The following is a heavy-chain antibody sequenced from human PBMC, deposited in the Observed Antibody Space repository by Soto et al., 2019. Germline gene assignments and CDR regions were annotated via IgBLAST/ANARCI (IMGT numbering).Heavy chain of an antibody. Sequence: QVQLVQSGAEVKKPGASVKVSCKTSGYTFSNYGINWVRQAPGQGLEWMGWIIAYNGNTNFAQKLQGRGSLTTATSSTTAYMELRSLTSDDTSVYYCARDLVPGYTGFSDYWGQGTLVTVSS. CDR1: GYTFSNYG. CDR2: IIAYNGNT. D-gene: IGHD5-12*01. J-gene: IGHJ4*02. CDR3: ARDLVPGYTGFSDY. V-gene: IGHV1-18*01.